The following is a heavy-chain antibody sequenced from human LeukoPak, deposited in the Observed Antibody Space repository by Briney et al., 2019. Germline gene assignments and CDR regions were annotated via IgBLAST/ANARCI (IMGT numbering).Heavy chain of an antibody. D-gene: IGHD3-16*02. CDR2: ISSSGSTI. CDR3: ARLRLYLDY. V-gene: IGHV3-11*01. CDR1: GFFVSNNY. Sequence: PGGSLRLSCPACGFFVSNNYTSWVRQAPGKGLEWVSYISSSGSTIYYADSVKGRFTISRDNAKNSLYLQMNSLRAEDTAVYYCARLRLYLDYWGPRTLVTVSS. J-gene: IGHJ4*02.